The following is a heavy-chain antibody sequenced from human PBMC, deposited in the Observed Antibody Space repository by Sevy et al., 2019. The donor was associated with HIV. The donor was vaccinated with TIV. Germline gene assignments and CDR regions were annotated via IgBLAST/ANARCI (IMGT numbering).Heavy chain of an antibody. CDR1: GFTFGDYY. CDR3: VRDYGHLRLYGMDV. D-gene: IGHD3-10*01. CDR2: ISRTGSTV. J-gene: IGHJ6*02. V-gene: IGHV3-11*04. Sequence: GGSLRLSCAASGFTFGDYYMSWVRQAPGQGLKWIAYISRTGSTVYYGDSVKGRFTISRDNAERSLYLQMNSLRVGDTAVYFCVRDYGHLRLYGMDVWGPGTTVTVSS.